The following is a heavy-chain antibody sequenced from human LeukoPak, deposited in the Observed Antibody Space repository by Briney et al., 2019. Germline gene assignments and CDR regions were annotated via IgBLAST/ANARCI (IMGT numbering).Heavy chain of an antibody. D-gene: IGHD3-10*01. J-gene: IGHJ5*02. V-gene: IGHV3-49*04. CDR1: GFTFGDYA. CDR3: TRDTMVRGVILNWFDP. Sequence: GGSLRPSCTASGFTFGDYAMSWVRQAPGKGLEWVGFIRSKAYGGTTEYAASVKGRFTISRDDSNSIAYLQMNSLKTEDTAVYYCTRDTMVRGVILNWFDPWGQGTLVTVSS. CDR2: IRSKAYGGTT.